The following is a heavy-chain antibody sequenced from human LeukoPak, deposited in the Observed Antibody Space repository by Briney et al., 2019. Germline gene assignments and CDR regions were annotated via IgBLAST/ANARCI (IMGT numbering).Heavy chain of an antibody. CDR3: AREYDSSGYPSLYYNYHMDV. D-gene: IGHD3-22*01. V-gene: IGHV1-8*03. Sequence: ASVKVSCKASGYTFTSYDINWVRQATGQGLEWMGWMNPNSGNTGYAQKFQGRVTITRNTSISTAYMELSSLRSEDTAVFYCAREYDSSGYPSLYYNYHMDVWGKGTTVTVSS. CDR2: MNPNSGNT. J-gene: IGHJ6*03. CDR1: GYTFTSYD.